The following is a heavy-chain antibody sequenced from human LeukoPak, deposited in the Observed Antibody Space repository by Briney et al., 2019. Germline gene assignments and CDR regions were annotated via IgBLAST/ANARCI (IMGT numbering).Heavy chain of an antibody. CDR3: ARDKAAGSYYYGMDV. CDR1: SGSVSSYY. V-gene: IGHV4-59*02. CDR2: IYHTGSN. D-gene: IGHD6-13*01. J-gene: IGHJ6*02. Sequence: SETLSLTCLVSSGSVSSYYWTWIRQPPGKGLEWIGYIYHTGSNNYSPSLKSRVTISVDTSKNQFSLKLSSVTAADTAVYYCARDKAAGSYYYGMDVWGQGTTVTVSS.